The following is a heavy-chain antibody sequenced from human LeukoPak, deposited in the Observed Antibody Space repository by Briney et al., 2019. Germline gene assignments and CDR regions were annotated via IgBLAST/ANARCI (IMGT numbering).Heavy chain of an antibody. V-gene: IGHV3-7*01. CDR1: GLTFSNYW. CDR3: TSTLATSGY. D-gene: IGHD1-1*01. J-gene: IGHJ4*02. CDR2: INKDGSEK. Sequence: PGGSLRLSCTASGLTFSNYWTTWVRQAPGKGLEWVATINKDGSEKHYVDSVRGRFTISRDNAKNSVFLQMNSLRVEDTAVYYCTSTLATSGYWGQGTLVTVSS.